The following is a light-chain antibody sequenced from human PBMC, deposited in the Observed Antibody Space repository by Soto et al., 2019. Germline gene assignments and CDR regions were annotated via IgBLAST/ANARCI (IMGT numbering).Light chain of an antibody. CDR2: WAT. Sequence: DIVMTQSPDFMAVSLGERATMNCKSSQSIFDRSYDKKHLAWYQQKPGQPPKLLIYWATARESGVPDRFSGSGSETDFTLTISSMQAEDAAVYYCQQYYSLPLTFGPGTKVDIK. CDR3: QQYYSLPLT. CDR1: QSIFDRSYDKKH. J-gene: IGKJ3*01. V-gene: IGKV4-1*01.